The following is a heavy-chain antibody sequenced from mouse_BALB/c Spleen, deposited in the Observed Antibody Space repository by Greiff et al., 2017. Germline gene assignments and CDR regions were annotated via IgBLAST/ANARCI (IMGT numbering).Heavy chain of an antibody. CDR3: ARALPAMDY. CDR1: GFTFSSYA. J-gene: IGHJ4*01. CDR2: ISSGGSYT. V-gene: IGHV5-9-4*01. Sequence: EVKLVESGGGLVKPGGSLKLSCAASGFTFSSYAMSWVRQSPEKRLEWVAEISSGGSYTYYPDTVTGRFTISRDNAKNTLYLEMSSLRSEDTAMYYCARALPAMDYWGQGTSVTVSS.